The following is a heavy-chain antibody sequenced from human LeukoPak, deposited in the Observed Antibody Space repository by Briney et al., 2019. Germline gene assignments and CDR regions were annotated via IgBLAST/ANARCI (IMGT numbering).Heavy chain of an antibody. CDR1: GGTFSSYA. Sequence: GASVKVSCKASGGTFSSYAISWVRQAPGQGLEWMGWIIPIFGTANYAQKFQGRVTITADESTSTAYMELSSLRSEDTAVYYCARISESYSDAFDIWGQGTMVTVSS. J-gene: IGHJ3*02. V-gene: IGHV1-69*13. D-gene: IGHD1-26*01. CDR2: IIPIFGTA. CDR3: ARISESYSDAFDI.